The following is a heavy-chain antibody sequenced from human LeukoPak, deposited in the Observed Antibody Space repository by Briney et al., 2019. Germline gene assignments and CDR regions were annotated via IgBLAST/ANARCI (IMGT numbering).Heavy chain of an antibody. CDR2: MNPNSGNT. D-gene: IGHD3-10*01. J-gene: IGHJ4*02. Sequence: ASVKVSCKASGYTFTGYYMHWVRQAPGQGLEWMGWMNPNSGNTGYAQKFQGRVTITRNTSISTAYMELSSLRSEDTAVYYCARNYGSGRGLNWGQGTLVTVSS. CDR1: GYTFTGYY. CDR3: ARNYGSGRGLN. V-gene: IGHV1-8*03.